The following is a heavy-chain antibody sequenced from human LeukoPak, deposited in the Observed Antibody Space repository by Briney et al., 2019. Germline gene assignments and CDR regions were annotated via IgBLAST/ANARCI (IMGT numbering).Heavy chain of an antibody. CDR1: GFTFGNYA. Sequence: GGSLRLSCVASGFTFGNYAMSWVRQAPGKGLEWVSNISGSGRGSTTYYADSVKGRFTISRDNSKNTLYLQMNSLRADDTAVYYCAKSGLNRFDFWGQGTLVTVSS. V-gene: IGHV3-23*01. CDR2: ISGSGRGSTT. D-gene: IGHD2-15*01. J-gene: IGHJ4*02. CDR3: AKSGLNRFDF.